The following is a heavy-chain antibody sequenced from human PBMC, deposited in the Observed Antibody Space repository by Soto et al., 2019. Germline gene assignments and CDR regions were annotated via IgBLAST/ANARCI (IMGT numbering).Heavy chain of an antibody. CDR2: IYHSGST. CDR3: ARDLVGDTMVRGVFDY. Sequence: QVQLQESGPGLVKPSGTLSLTCAVSGGSISSSNWWSWVRQPPGKGLEWIGEIYHSGSTNYNPSLKRRVTISVDKSKNQFSLKLSSVTAADTAVYYCARDLVGDTMVRGVFDYWGQGTLVTVSS. D-gene: IGHD3-10*01. CDR1: GGSISSSNW. V-gene: IGHV4-4*02. J-gene: IGHJ4*02.